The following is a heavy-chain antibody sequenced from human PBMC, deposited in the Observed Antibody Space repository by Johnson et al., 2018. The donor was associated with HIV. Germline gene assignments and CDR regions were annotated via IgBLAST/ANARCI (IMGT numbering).Heavy chain of an antibody. CDR2: TTYDGTNK. V-gene: IGHV3-30*04. CDR3: ARLPSGYSRDGFNV. D-gene: IGHD5-18*01. Sequence: QVLLVESGGGVVQPGRSLRLSCAASGFSFSSYPMHWVRQAPGKGLEWVAVTTYDGTNKYYADSVKGRFTISRDNSKNTLYLQMNRLRAEDTAVYYCARLPSGYSRDGFNVWGQGTMVTLSS. J-gene: IGHJ3*01. CDR1: GFSFSSYP.